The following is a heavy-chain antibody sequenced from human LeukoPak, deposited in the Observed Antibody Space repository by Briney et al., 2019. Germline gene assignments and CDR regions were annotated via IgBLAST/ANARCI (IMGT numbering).Heavy chain of an antibody. V-gene: IGHV4-34*01. CDR2: INHGGST. D-gene: IGHD4-17*01. J-gene: IGHJ6*03. Sequence: PSETLSLTCAVYGGSFGGYYWGWIRQTPGKGLEWIGEINHGGSTNYNPSPKSRVTMSVDTSKNQFSLNLASVTAADTAVYYCARASDNDDYSLDYFYYMDVWGEGTTVTVSS. CDR1: GGSFGGYY. CDR3: ARASDNDDYSLDYFYYMDV.